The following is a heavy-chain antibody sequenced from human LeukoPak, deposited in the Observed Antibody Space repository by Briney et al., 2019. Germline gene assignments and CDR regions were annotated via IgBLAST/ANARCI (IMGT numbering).Heavy chain of an antibody. Sequence: SETLSLTCTVSGGSISSGDYYWSWIRQPPGKGLEWIGYIYYSGSTYYNPSLKSRVTISVDTSKNQFSLKLSSVTAADTAVYYCARGRSGCSGGSCFPRRLYYFDYWGQGTLVTVSS. D-gene: IGHD2-15*01. CDR2: IYYSGST. CDR3: ARGRSGCSGGSCFPRRLYYFDY. V-gene: IGHV4-30-4*08. J-gene: IGHJ4*02. CDR1: GGSISSGDYY.